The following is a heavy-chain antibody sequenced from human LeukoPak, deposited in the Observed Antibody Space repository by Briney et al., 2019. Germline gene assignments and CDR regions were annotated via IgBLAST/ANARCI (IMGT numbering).Heavy chain of an antibody. CDR1: GGSFSGYY. D-gene: IGHD6-13*01. V-gene: IGHV4-34*01. CDR3: ARTHRFSSTWGLDY. Sequence: PSETLSLTCAVYGGSFSGYYWSWIRQPPGKGLEWIGEINHSGSTNYNPSLKSRVTISVDTSKNQFSLRLRSVTAADTAVYFCARTHRFSSTWGLDYWGQGTLVTVSS. J-gene: IGHJ4*02. CDR2: INHSGST.